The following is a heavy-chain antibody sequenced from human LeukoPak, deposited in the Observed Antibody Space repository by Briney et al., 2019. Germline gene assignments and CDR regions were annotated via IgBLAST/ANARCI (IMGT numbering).Heavy chain of an antibody. CDR2: IWYDGSNK. J-gene: IGHJ4*02. D-gene: IGHD6-13*01. CDR1: GFTFSSYG. Sequence: GGSLRLSCAASGFTFSSYGMHWVRQAPGKGLEWVAVIWYDGSNKYYADSVKGRFTTSRDNSKNTLYLQMNSLRAEDTAVYYCARDGSWYYFDYWGQGTLVTVSS. V-gene: IGHV3-33*01. CDR3: ARDGSWYYFDY.